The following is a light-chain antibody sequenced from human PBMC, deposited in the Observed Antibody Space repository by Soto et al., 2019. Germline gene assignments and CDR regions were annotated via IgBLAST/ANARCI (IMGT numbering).Light chain of an antibody. CDR1: QSISSD. CDR2: GAS. Sequence: EIVLTQSPATLSLSPGERATLSCRASQSISSDVAWYQQKPGQAPRLLIYGASTTATGIPARFSGSGSGTEFTLTISSLQSEDFATYYCQQYNSYSLTFGQGTKVDIK. J-gene: IGKJ1*01. CDR3: QQYNSYSLT. V-gene: IGKV3-15*01.